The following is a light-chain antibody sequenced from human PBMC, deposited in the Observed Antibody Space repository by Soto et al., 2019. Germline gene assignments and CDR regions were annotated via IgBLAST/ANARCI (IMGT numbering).Light chain of an antibody. CDR2: DVS. V-gene: IGLV2-14*01. CDR3: SSYTTSSTLV. J-gene: IGLJ2*01. CDR1: SSDVGGYSY. Sequence: QSVLTQPASVSGSPGQSITISCTGTSSDVGGYSYVSWYQQHPGKVPKLMIYDVSNRPSGVSNRFSGSKSGNTASLTISGLQAEDEADYYCSSYTTSSTLVFGGGTKLTVL.